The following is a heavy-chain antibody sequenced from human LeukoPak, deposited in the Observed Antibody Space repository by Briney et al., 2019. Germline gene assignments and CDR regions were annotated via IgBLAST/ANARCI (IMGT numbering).Heavy chain of an antibody. D-gene: IGHD3-3*01. V-gene: IGHV3-48*01. Sequence: PGGSLRLSCAASGFTFSSYAMNWVRQAPGKGLEWVSYISSSSSTTYYADSVKGRFTISRDNAKNSLYLQMNSLRAEDTAVYYCARVNFWSGYSSFDYWGQGTLVTVSS. CDR2: ISSSSSTT. CDR3: ARVNFWSGYSSFDY. J-gene: IGHJ4*02. CDR1: GFTFSSYA.